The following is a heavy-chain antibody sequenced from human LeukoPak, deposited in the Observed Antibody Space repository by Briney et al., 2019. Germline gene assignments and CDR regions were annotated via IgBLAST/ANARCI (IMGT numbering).Heavy chain of an antibody. CDR3: AREDGDHNGLDY. CDR1: GGSISSGGYY. CDR2: IYYSGST. J-gene: IGHJ4*02. Sequence: SQTLSLTCTVSGGSISSGGYYWSWIRQHPGKGVGWIGYIYYSGSTYYNPSLKSRVTISVDTSKNQSCLKLSSVTAADTAVYYCAREDGDHNGLDYWGQGTLVTVS. V-gene: IGHV4-31*03. D-gene: IGHD4-17*01.